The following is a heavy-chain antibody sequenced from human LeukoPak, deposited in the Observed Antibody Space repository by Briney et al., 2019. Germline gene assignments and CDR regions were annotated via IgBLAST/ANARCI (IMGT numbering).Heavy chain of an antibody. CDR1: GYTFTGYY. CDR3: AREGGRDCGSGTGTNAFDI. D-gene: IGHD3-10*01. V-gene: IGHV1-2*02. J-gene: IGHJ3*02. Sequence: ASVKVSCKASGYTFTGYYMHWVRQAPGQGLEWMGWINPNGGGTNYAQKFQGRVTMTRDTSISTAYMELSRLRSDDTAVYYCAREGGRDCGSGTGTNAFDIWGQGTMVTVSS. CDR2: INPNGGGT.